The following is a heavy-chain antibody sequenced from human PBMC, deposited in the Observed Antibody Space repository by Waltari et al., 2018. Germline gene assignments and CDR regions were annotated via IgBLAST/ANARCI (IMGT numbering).Heavy chain of an antibody. CDR2: INEDGNAK. J-gene: IGHJ6*02. CDR1: GFTFSSHW. D-gene: IGHD3-3*01. Sequence: EVQLVESGGGLVQPGGSLRLSCAASGFTFSSHWMRWVRQAAGKGLEWVANINEDGNAKYYVDSVKGRVAVSRDNAQNSLYLQMESLTAEDTAVYYCTRRFPNFYYYGMDVWGQGTAVTVSS. V-gene: IGHV3-7*03. CDR3: TRRFPNFYYYGMDV.